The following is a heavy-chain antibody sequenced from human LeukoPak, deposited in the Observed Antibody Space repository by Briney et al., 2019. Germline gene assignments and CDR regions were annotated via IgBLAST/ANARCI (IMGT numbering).Heavy chain of an antibody. CDR2: VYTGGST. Sequence: GGSLRLSCAASGFTVSSNYMTWVRQAPGKGLEWVSVVYTGGSTYSADSVKGRFTISRDNSKNTLYLQMNSLRAEDTAVYYCARGLAAAGPYFDYWGQGTLVTVSS. CDR3: ARGLAAAGPYFDY. J-gene: IGHJ4*02. D-gene: IGHD6-13*01. CDR1: GFTVSSNY. V-gene: IGHV3-53*01.